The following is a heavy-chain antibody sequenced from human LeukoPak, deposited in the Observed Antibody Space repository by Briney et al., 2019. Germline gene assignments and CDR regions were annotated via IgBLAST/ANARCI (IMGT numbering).Heavy chain of an antibody. Sequence: PGGSLILSCAASGFTFSSYSMNWVRQAPGKGLEWVSSISSSSSYIYYADSVKGRFTISRDNAKNSLYLQMNSLRAEDTAVYYCARVPIGFGEFVGELPRYYYYYGMDVWGQGTTVTVSS. V-gene: IGHV3-21*01. D-gene: IGHD3-10*01. J-gene: IGHJ6*02. CDR1: GFTFSSYS. CDR2: ISSSSSYI. CDR3: ARVPIGFGEFVGELPRYYYYYGMDV.